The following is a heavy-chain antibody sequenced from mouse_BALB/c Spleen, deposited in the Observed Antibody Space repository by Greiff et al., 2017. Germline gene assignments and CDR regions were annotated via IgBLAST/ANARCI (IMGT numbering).Heavy chain of an antibody. V-gene: IGHV2-6-7*01. CDR3: ARGLSWGYFDY. J-gene: IGHJ2*01. CDR1: GFSLTGYG. Sequence: QVQLKESGPGLVAPSQSLSITCTVSGFSLTGYGVNWVRQPPGKGLEWLGMIWGDGSTDYNSALKSRLSISKDNSKSQVFLKMNSLQTDDTARYYCARGLSWGYFDYWGQGTTLTVSS. CDR2: IWGDGST.